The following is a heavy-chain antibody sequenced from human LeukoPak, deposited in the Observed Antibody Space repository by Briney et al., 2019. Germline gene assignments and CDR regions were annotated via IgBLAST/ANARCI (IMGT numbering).Heavy chain of an antibody. D-gene: IGHD2-2*01. CDR2: INPSGGST. J-gene: IGHJ6*03. CDR3: ASSLYCSSTSCYLGYMDV. Sequence: ASVKVSCKASGYTFTSYYMHWVRQAPGQGLEWMGIINPSGGSTSYAQKFQGRVTMTTDTSTSTAYMELRSLRSDDTAVYYCASSLYCSSTSCYLGYMDVWGKGTTVTVSS. V-gene: IGHV1-46*01. CDR1: GYTFTSYY.